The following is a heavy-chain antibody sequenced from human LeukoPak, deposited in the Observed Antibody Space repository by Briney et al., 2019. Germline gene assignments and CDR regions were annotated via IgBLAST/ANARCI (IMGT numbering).Heavy chain of an antibody. J-gene: IGHJ4*02. Sequence: PGGSLRLSCAASGFTFSSYAMSWVRQPPGKGLEWIGSIYYSGSTYYNPSLKSRVTISVDTSKNQFSLKLSSVTAADTAVYYCARVGSYYDSSGYYGPQPIDYWGQGTLVTVSS. D-gene: IGHD3-22*01. CDR1: GFTFSSYA. CDR2: IYYSGST. CDR3: ARVGSYYDSSGYYGPQPIDY. V-gene: IGHV4-39*01.